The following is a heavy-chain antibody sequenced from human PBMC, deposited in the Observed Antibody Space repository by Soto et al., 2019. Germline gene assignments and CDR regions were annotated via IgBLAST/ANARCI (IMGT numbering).Heavy chain of an antibody. CDR3: ARDKVWGGFDI. J-gene: IGHJ3*02. D-gene: IGHD3-16*01. Sequence: APVKVSRKSSGYSFSNYNFCWVRQAPGQGLEWLGWISGYNGNTKYAQTLQGRVTLTTDSFTSTAYMELRSLRSDDTAIYYCARDKVWGGFDIWGQGTMVTVSS. CDR2: ISGYNGNT. V-gene: IGHV1-18*01. CDR1: GYSFSNYN.